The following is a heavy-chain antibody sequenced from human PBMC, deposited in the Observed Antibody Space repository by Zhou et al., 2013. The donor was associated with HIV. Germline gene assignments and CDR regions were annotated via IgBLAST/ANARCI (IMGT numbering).Heavy chain of an antibody. CDR2: TSSSNGKS. CDR3: ARGDTRAKWLQFPFDD. J-gene: IGHJ4*02. D-gene: IGHD5-12*01. V-gene: IGHV1-18*04. CDR1: GHIFTNGG. Sequence: QVHLVQSGAEMKKPGSSVRVSCKASGHIFTNGGINWVRQAPGQGLEWVGWTSSSNGKSNVAKKFQDRVTLTTDTATGTASLEVRTLTSDDTAVYYCARGDTRAKWLQFPFDDWGQGTLVTVSS.